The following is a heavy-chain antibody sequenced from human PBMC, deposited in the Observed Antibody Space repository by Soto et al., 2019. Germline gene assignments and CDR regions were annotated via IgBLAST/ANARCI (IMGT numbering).Heavy chain of an antibody. D-gene: IGHD2-21*02. CDR1: GFTFGNYG. CDR2: ISGGGGST. J-gene: IGHJ5*01. Sequence: EVQLLESGGGLVQPGGSLRLSCAASGFTFGNYGMNWVRQAPGKGLEWVSGISGGGGSTYYADSVKGRFTISRDPSKNTIFLEMNSLRAEDTVVYYCAKGFIVVVTVIRPDDAFDAWGQGTLVTVSS. CDR3: AKGFIVVVTVIRPDDAFDA. V-gene: IGHV3-23*01.